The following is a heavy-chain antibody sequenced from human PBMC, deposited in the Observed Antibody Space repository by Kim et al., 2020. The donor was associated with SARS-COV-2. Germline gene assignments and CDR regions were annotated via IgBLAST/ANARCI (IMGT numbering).Heavy chain of an antibody. CDR2: IYYSGST. V-gene: IGHV4-59*08. J-gene: IGHJ4*02. CDR3: AGCPSYYYDSSGYPRY. CDR1: GGSISSYY. Sequence: SETLSLTCTVSGGSISSYYWSWIRQPPGKGLEWIGYIYYSGSTNYNPSLKSRVTISVDTSKNQFSLKLSSVTAADTAVYYCAGCPSYYYDSSGYPRYWGQGTLVTVSS. D-gene: IGHD3-22*01.